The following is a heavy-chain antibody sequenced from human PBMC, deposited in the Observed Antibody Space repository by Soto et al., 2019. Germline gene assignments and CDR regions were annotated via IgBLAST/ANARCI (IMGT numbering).Heavy chain of an antibody. Sequence: LRLSCAASGFTFTNYAMHWVRQGPGKGLEWVAVISYDGSNNYYADSVKGRFTISRDNSKNTLYLQMNSLRAEDTAVYYCARDFGSLGATIDYWGQGTLVTVSS. CDR3: ARDFGSLGATIDY. D-gene: IGHD1-26*01. V-gene: IGHV3-30-3*01. J-gene: IGHJ4*02. CDR2: ISYDGSNN. CDR1: GFTFTNYA.